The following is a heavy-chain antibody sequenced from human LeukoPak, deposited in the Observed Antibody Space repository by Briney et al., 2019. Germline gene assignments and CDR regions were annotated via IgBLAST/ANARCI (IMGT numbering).Heavy chain of an antibody. CDR1: YTFTSYD. J-gene: IGHJ6*03. CDR3: ARGVPYYDFWSMHYYYYYMDV. CDR2: MNXNSGNT. Sequence: YTFTSYDXXXVRQAPGQGLXXXXWMNXNSGNTVYAQKFQGRVTITRNTSISTAYMELSSLRSEDTAVYYCARGVPYYDFWSMHYYYYYMDVWGKGTTVTVSS. V-gene: IGHV1-8*03. D-gene: IGHD3-3*01.